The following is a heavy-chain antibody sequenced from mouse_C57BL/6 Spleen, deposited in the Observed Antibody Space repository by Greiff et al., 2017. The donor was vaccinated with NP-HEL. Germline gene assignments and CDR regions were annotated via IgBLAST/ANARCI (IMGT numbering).Heavy chain of an antibody. Sequence: VKLVESGPGLVAPSQSLSITCTVSGFSLTSYGVHWVRQPPGKGLEWLVVIWSDGSTTYNSALKSRLSISKDNSKSQVFLKMNSLQTDDTAMYYCARHDSNYEGAMDYWGQGTSVTVSS. CDR3: ARHDSNYEGAMDY. CDR2: IWSDGST. CDR1: GFSLTSYG. D-gene: IGHD2-5*01. J-gene: IGHJ4*01. V-gene: IGHV2-6-1*01.